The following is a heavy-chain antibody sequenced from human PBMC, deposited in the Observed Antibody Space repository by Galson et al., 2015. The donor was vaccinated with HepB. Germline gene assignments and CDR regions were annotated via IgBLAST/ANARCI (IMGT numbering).Heavy chain of an antibody. CDR2: IIPIFGTA. CDR3: AIAMGSLKLYDYVWGSYRPFDY. J-gene: IGHJ4*02. CDR1: GGTFSSYA. Sequence: SVKVSCKASGGTFSSYAISWVRQAPGQGLEWMGGIIPIFGTANYAQKFQGRVTITADESTSTAYMELSSLRSEDTAVYYCAIAMGSLKLYDYVWGSYRPFDYWGQGTLVTVSA. D-gene: IGHD3-16*01. V-gene: IGHV1-69*13.